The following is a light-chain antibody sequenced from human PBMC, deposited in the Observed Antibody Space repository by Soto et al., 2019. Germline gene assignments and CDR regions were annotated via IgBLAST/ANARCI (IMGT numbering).Light chain of an antibody. CDR1: QTLRRT. J-gene: IGKJ1*01. CDR3: QHYNSYSEA. Sequence: ELVLMQSPGTLSLSPGESATLSCSASQTLRRTYIAWYQQKNGQAPRVPIYGASTRATGIPARFSGSGYGTEVNLTISSLQSDDFATYYCQHYNSYSEAFGQGTKVDIK. CDR2: GAS. V-gene: IGKV3D-15*02.